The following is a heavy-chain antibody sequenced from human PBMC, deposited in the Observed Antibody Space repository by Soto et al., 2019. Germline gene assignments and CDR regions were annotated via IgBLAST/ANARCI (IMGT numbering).Heavy chain of an antibody. CDR1: GYTFTSYA. CDR3: ARFGDYDDAYDI. J-gene: IGHJ3*02. V-gene: IGHV1-3*01. D-gene: IGHD3-10*01. Sequence: ASVKVSCKASGYTFTSYAMHWVRQAPGQRLEWMGWINAGNGNTKYSQKFQGRVTITRDTSASTAYMELSSLRSEDTAVYYCARFGDYDDAYDIWGQGTMVPVSS. CDR2: INAGNGNT.